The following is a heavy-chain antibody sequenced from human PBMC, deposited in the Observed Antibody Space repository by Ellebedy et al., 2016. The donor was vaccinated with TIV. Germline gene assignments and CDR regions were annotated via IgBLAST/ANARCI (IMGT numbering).Heavy chain of an antibody. J-gene: IGHJ5*02. CDR2: ILPISPTP. CDR3: ARGKDSGNYVCWFDP. CDR1: GGTFKTYT. D-gene: IGHD4-11*01. Sequence: ASVKVSCKASGGTFKTYTVTWVRQAPGQGLEWVRGILPISPTPNYAQKLQGRVTITADESANIVYMELSSLSSEDTAVYYCARGKDSGNYVCWFDPWGQGTLVTVSS. V-gene: IGHV1-69*13.